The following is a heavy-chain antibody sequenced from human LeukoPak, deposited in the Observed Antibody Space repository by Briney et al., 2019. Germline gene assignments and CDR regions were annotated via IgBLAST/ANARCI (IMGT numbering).Heavy chain of an antibody. J-gene: IGHJ3*02. CDR2: IYTSGST. Sequence: SETLSLTCTVSGGSISSGSYYWSWIRQPAGKGLEWIGRIYTSGSTNYNPSLKSRVTISVDTSKNQFSLKLSSVTAADTAVYYCARAGRLWVAFDIWGQGTMVTVSS. D-gene: IGHD7-27*01. V-gene: IGHV4-61*02. CDR1: GGSISSGSYY. CDR3: ARAGRLWVAFDI.